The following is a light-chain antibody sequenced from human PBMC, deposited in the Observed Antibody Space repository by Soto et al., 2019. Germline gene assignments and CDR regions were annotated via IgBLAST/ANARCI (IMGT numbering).Light chain of an antibody. CDR2: GAS. J-gene: IGKJ1*01. Sequence: EIVLTQSPATLSVSPGERVTLSCRASQSIGRNLAWCQQTPGQAPRLLIYGASRRAPGIPERFSGSGSGTDFTLTISRLEPEDFAVYYCQQYLTSPKTFGQGTKVDIK. CDR1: QSIGRN. V-gene: IGKV3-20*01. CDR3: QQYLTSPKT.